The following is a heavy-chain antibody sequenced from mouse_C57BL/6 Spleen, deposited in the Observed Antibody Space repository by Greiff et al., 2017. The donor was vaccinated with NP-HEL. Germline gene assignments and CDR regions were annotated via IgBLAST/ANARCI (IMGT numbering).Heavy chain of an antibody. Sequence: VKLVESGPGLVQPSQSLSITCTVSGFSLTSYGVHWVRQSPGKGLEWLGVIWSGGSTDYNAAFISRLSISKDNSKSQVFFKMNSLQADDTAIDYCARNYAGTWHYFDYWGQGTTLTVSS. CDR3: ARNYAGTWHYFDY. J-gene: IGHJ2*01. V-gene: IGHV2-2*01. CDR1: GFSLTSYG. D-gene: IGHD4-1*01. CDR2: IWSGGST.